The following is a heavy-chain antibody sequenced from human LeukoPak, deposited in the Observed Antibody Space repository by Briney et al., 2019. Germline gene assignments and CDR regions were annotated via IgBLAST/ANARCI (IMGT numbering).Heavy chain of an antibody. CDR1: GFTFSSYI. CDR3: ARAYDMILYYFDY. J-gene: IGHJ4*02. Sequence: GGSLRLSCAASGFTFSSYIMNWVRQAPGKGLEWVSSISSSSNYIYYADSVKGRFTISRDNAKNSLYLQMDSLRAEDTAVYYCARAYDMILYYFDYWGQGTLVTVSS. CDR2: ISSSSNYI. V-gene: IGHV3-21*01. D-gene: IGHD3-9*01.